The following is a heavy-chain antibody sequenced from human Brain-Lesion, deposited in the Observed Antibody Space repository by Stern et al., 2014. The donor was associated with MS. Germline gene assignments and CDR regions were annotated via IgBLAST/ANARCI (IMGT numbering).Heavy chain of an antibody. D-gene: IGHD1-14*01. CDR1: GFTFDDYA. V-gene: IGHV3-9*01. CDR3: ARDITGSSAYFAY. CDR2: ISWNSGTI. J-gene: IGHJ4*02. Sequence: EVQLVQSGGDLVQPGRSLRLSCAAFGFTFDDYAMHWVPQAPGKGLEWVAGISWNSGTIGYADSVKGRFTTSRDNAYSSLYLQMNSLRPEDTALYYCARDITGSSAYFAYWGQGTLGTVS.